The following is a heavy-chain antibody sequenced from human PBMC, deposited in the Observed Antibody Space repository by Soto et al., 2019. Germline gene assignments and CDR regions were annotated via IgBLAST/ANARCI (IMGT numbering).Heavy chain of an antibody. CDR3: ARDSRGVTNLSAMDV. D-gene: IGHD4-4*01. CDR2: INPNSGGT. Sequence: ASVKVSCKASGYTFTGYYMHWVRQAPGQGLEWMGWINPNSGGTNYAQKFQGRVTITADESTSTAYMELSSLRSEDTAVYYCARDSRGVTNLSAMDVWGQGTTVTAP. CDR1: GYTFTGYY. V-gene: IGHV1-2*02. J-gene: IGHJ6*02.